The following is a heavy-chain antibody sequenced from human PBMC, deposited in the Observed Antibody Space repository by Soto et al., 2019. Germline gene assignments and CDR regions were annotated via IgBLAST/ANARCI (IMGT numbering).Heavy chain of an antibody. CDR1: GYTFFSFW. D-gene: IGHD2-2*01. CDR2: IDPGDSSA. J-gene: IGHJ4*02. V-gene: IGHV5-10-1*01. Sequence: AASVKISCHGSGYTFFSFWIVWVRQVRGKGLEWVGRIDPGDSSATYSPTFQGHVTISADRSTRSAYLQWRSLRASDTAIYFCARRYCSRADCYSDSWGQGSLVTVSS. CDR3: ARRYCSRADCYSDS.